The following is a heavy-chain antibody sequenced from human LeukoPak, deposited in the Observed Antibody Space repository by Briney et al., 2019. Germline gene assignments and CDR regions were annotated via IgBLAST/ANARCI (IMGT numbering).Heavy chain of an antibody. D-gene: IGHD6-6*01. J-gene: IGHJ4*02. CDR1: GDSISSRSYY. CDR3: ASAPRVGIAARPYY. V-gene: IGHV4-39*07. CDR2: ISYTGST. Sequence: SETLSLTCTVSGDSISSRSYYWGWIRQPPGQGLEWIGHISYTGSTYYNPSLKSRVTISVDTSKNQFSLKLSSVTAADTAVYYCASAPRVGIAARPYYWGQGTLVTVSS.